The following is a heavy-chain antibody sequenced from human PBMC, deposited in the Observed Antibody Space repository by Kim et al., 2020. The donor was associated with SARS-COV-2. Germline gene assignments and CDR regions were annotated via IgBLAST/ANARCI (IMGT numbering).Heavy chain of an antibody. CDR3: ARDQVGLDIVATMFDY. V-gene: IGHV3-30*04. Sequence: GGSLRLSCAASGFTFSSYAMHWVRQAPGKGLEWVAVISYDGSNKYYADSVKGRFTISRDNSKNTLYLQMNSLRAEDTAVYYCARDQVGLDIVATMFDYWGQGTLVTVSS. D-gene: IGHD5-12*01. CDR1: GFTFSSYA. CDR2: ISYDGSNK. J-gene: IGHJ4*02.